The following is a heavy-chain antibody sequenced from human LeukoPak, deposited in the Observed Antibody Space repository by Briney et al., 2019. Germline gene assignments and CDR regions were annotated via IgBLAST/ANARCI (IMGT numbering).Heavy chain of an antibody. D-gene: IGHD6-19*01. CDR3: ARSSGWSLFDY. Sequence: GASVKVSCKASAYTFTGYYMHWVRQAPGQGLEWMGWINPNSGGTNYAQQFQGRVTMTRDTSISTAYMELSTLRSDDTAVYYCARSSGWSLFDYWGQGNLVTVSS. CDR1: AYTFTGYY. J-gene: IGHJ4*02. CDR2: INPNSGGT. V-gene: IGHV1-2*02.